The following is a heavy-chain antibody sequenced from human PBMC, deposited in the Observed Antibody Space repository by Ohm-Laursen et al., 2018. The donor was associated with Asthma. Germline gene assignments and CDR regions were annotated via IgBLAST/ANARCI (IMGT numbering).Heavy chain of an antibody. V-gene: IGHV3-30-3*01. J-gene: IGHJ4*02. CDR3: ARDVMEWYLPAFDF. CDR2: GGSYYDGGLK. D-gene: IGHD3-3*01. Sequence: SLRLSCAASGFTFRSYAMHWVRQAPGKGLEWVAVGGSYYDGGLKYYADSVNGRFTVSRDDSKNTLYLQMNSLRPDDTAVYYCARDVMEWYLPAFDFWGQGTLVTVPS. CDR1: GFTFRSYA.